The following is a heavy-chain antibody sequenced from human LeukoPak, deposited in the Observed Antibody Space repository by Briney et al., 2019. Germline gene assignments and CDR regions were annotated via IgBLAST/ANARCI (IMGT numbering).Heavy chain of an antibody. Sequence: SETLSLTCAVSGYSISSGYYWGWIRQPPGKGLEWIGSIYHSGSTYYNPSLESRVTISVDTSKNQFSLKLSSVTAADTAVYYCAGSYDAFDIWGQGTMVTVSS. CDR1: GYSISSGYY. CDR2: IYHSGST. CDR3: AGSYDAFDI. D-gene: IGHD2-15*01. V-gene: IGHV4-38-2*01. J-gene: IGHJ3*02.